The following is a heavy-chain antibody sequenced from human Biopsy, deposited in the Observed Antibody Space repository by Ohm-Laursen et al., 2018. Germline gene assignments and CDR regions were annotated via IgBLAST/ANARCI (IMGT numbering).Heavy chain of an antibody. J-gene: IGHJ6*02. CDR2: ISGYNGNT. Sequence: GASVKVSCKVSGYMFYSYGVSWVRLAPGQGPEWMGWISGYNGNTNYPQSLQGRVTLTTDASSSTAYMELRGLRSGDTAVYYCARDRHHAAGSYAGMDVWGQGTTVTVSS. CDR1: GYMFYSYG. D-gene: IGHD3-10*01. CDR3: ARDRHHAAGSYAGMDV. V-gene: IGHV1-18*01.